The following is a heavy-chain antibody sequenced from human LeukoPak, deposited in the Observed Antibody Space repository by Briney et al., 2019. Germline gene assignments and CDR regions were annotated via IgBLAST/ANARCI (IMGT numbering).Heavy chain of an antibody. CDR1: GGSISSGSYY. Sequence: PSETLSLTCTVSGGSISSGSYYWSWIRQSAGKGLEWIERIYTSGSTNYNPSLKSRVTISVDTSKNQFSLKLSSVTAADTAVYYCARVRGWDKNYFDYWGQGTLVTVSS. V-gene: IGHV4-61*02. CDR3: ARVRGWDKNYFDY. CDR2: IYTSGST. D-gene: IGHD1-26*01. J-gene: IGHJ4*02.